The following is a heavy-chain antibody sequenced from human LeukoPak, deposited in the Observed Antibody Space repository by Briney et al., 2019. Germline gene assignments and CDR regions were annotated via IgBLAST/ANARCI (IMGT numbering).Heavy chain of an antibody. D-gene: IGHD2-2*01. CDR2: VLIGSKLT. CDR3: VKRPASSDVYFEE. CDR1: GFTFSNYA. J-gene: IGHJ4*02. V-gene: IGHV3-23*05. Sequence: PGGSLRLSCAASGFTFSNYAMSWVRQAPGKGLEWVSSVLIGSKLTYHADSVKGRFIVSRDDSKSTLYLQMHSLRAEDTAVYYCVKRPASSDVYFEEWGRGTLVTVSS.